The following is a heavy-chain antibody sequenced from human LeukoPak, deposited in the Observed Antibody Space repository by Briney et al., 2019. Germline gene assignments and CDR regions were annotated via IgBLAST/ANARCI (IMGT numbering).Heavy chain of an antibody. D-gene: IGHD2-21*02. Sequence: SETLSLTCTVSGGSISSGSYYWSWIRQPAGKGLEWIGRIYTSGSTNYNPSLKSRVTISVDTSKNQFSLKLSSVTAADTAVYYCVSSRYCGGDCYYYFDYWGQGTLVTVSS. V-gene: IGHV4-61*02. CDR3: VSSRYCGGDCYYYFDY. CDR2: IYTSGST. J-gene: IGHJ4*02. CDR1: GGSISSGSYY.